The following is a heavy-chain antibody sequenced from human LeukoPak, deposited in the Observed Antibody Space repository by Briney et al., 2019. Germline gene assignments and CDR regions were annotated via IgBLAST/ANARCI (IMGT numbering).Heavy chain of an antibody. D-gene: IGHD4-17*01. J-gene: IGHJ4*02. CDR3: AKDPSGTTDGYFDY. CDR1: GFTFSSYA. Sequence: GGSLRLSCAASGFTFSSYAMSWVRQAPGKGLEWISTITASGVTTYYADSVKGRFTISRGNSKNTLYLQMNSLRAEDTAVYYCAKDPSGTTDGYFDYWGQGTLVTVSS. V-gene: IGHV3-23*01. CDR2: ITASGVTT.